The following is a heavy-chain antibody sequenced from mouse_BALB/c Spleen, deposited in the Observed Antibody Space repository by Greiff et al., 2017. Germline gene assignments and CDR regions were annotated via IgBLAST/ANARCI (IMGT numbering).Heavy chain of an antibody. V-gene: IGHV5-17*02. D-gene: IGHD1-2*01. CDR2: ISSGSSTI. CDR1: GFTFSSFG. J-gene: IGHJ2*01. Sequence: EVKVEESGGGLVQPGGSRKLSCAASGFTFSSFGMHWVRQAPEKGLEWVAYISSGSSTIYYADTVKGRFTISRDNPKNTLFLQMTSLRSEDTAMYYCARSGAYYGYSFDYWGQGTTLTVSS. CDR3: ARSGAYYGYSFDY.